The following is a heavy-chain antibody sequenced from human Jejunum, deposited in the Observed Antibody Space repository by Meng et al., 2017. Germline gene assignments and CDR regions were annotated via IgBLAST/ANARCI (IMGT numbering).Heavy chain of an antibody. CDR3: ATDLWGY. CDR2: IWYDGSNE. V-gene: IGHV3-33*01. CDR1: GFTFRTFG. Sequence: AQLVEFGGGVVQPGRSLRLYCAASGFTFRTFGMHWVRQAPGKGLEWAAIIWYDGSNEDYADSVRGRFTISRDNSKNILYLQMNNLRVDDTAMYYCATDLWGYWGQGTLVTVSS. D-gene: IGHD2/OR15-2a*01. J-gene: IGHJ4*02.